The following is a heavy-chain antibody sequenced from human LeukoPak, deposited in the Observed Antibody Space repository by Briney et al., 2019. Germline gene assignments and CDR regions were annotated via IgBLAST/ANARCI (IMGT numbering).Heavy chain of an antibody. CDR2: IRSKANSYAT. CDR3: TRHPSIVGATSTAY. Sequence: SGGSLRLSCAASGFTFSGSATHWVRQASGKGLEWVGRIRSKANSYATAYAASVKGRFTISRDDSKNTAYLQMNSLKTEDTAVYYCTRHPSIVGATSTAYWGQGTLVTVSS. CDR1: GFTFSGSA. J-gene: IGHJ4*02. D-gene: IGHD1-26*01. V-gene: IGHV3-73*01.